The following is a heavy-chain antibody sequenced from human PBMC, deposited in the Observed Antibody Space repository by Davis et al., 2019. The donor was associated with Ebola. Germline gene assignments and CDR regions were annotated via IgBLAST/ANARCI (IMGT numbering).Heavy chain of an antibody. CDR3: AKEPDSSGPMALYYYYYGMDV. V-gene: IGHV3-64*04. CDR1: GFMFSSYA. D-gene: IGHD3-22*01. J-gene: IGHJ6*04. CDR2: ITNNGGST. Sequence: GGSLRLSCSVSGFMFSSYAMHWVRQAPGKGLQYVSGITNNGGSTYYADSVKGRFTISRDNSKNTLYLQMNSLRAEDTAVYYCAKEPDSSGPMALYYYYYGMDVWGKGTTVTVSS.